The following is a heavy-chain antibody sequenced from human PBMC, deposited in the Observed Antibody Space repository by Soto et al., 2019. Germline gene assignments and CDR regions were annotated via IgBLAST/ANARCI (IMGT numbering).Heavy chain of an antibody. CDR1: GFTFSSYA. V-gene: IGHV3-23*01. CDR3: AKQQGPGTPYYYAMDV. CDR2: LSGSGGST. J-gene: IGHJ6*02. D-gene: IGHD1-1*01. Sequence: EVQLLEAGGGLVQPGGSQRLSCAASGFTFSSYAMTWVRQAPGKGLEWVSTLSGSGGSTYYADSVKGRFTISRDNSKDTLYLEMNSLRGEDTAVYFCAKQQGPGTPYYYAMDVWGQGTAGTVSS.